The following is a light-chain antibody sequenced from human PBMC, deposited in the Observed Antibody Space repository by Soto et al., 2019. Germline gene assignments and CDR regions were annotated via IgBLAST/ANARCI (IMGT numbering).Light chain of an antibody. J-gene: IGKJ1*01. Sequence: EIVLTQSPATLSVSPGERATLSCRASQSVRSNLAWYQQKPGQAPRLLIFGASIRDSGVTDRFSGSGSGTDFTLTISRLEAEDSAVYYCQQYGSSPGTFGQGTKVDNK. CDR1: QSVRSN. V-gene: IGKV3-20*01. CDR2: GAS. CDR3: QQYGSSPGT.